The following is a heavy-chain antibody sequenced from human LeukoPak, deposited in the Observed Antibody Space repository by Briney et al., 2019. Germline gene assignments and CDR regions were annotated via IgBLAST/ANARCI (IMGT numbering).Heavy chain of an antibody. CDR1: GFTFSSYA. D-gene: IGHD1-7*01. J-gene: IGHJ4*02. CDR3: AKEELHYSYFDY. CDR2: ISGDGVST. Sequence: GGSLRLSCAASGFTFSSYAMSWVRQAPGKGLEWVSGISGDGVSTYYADSVKGRFTISRDNSKNTLYLQMNSLRGEDTAVYYCAKEELHYSYFDYWGQGTLVTVS. V-gene: IGHV3-23*01.